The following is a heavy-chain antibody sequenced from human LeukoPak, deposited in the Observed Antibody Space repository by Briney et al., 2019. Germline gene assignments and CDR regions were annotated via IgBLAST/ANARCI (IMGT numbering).Heavy chain of an antibody. CDR1: GGTFSSYA. J-gene: IGHJ4*02. CDR3: ARELIVGAVDY. CDR2: IIPIFGTA. Sequence: GASVKVSCKASGGTFSSYAISWVRQAPGQGLEWMGRIIPIFGTANYAQKFQARVTITTDESTSTAYMELSSLRSEDTAVYYCARELIVGAVDYWGQGTLVTVSS. D-gene: IGHD1-26*01. V-gene: IGHV1-69*05.